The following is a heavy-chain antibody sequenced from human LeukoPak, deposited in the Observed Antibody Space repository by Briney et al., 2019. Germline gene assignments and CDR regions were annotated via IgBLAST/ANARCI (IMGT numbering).Heavy chain of an antibody. D-gene: IGHD5-18*01. J-gene: IGHJ4*02. Sequence: PGGSLRLSCAASGFTFDGYGMSWVRQAPGKGLEWVSGINWNGGSTGYADSVKGRFTISRDNAKNSLYLQMNSLRAEDTALYYCARGEIGLGYGYSYQSAIDYWGQGTLVTVSS. CDR2: INWNGGST. CDR1: GFTFDGYG. V-gene: IGHV3-20*04. CDR3: ARGEIGLGYGYSYQSAIDY.